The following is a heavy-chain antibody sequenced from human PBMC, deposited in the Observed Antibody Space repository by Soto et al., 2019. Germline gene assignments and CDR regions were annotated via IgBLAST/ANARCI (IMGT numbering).Heavy chain of an antibody. J-gene: IGHJ6*02. D-gene: IGHD3-3*01. CDR2: INPNSGGT. Sequence: ASVKVSCKASGYTFTGYYMHWVRQAPGQGLEWMGWINPNSGGTNYAQKFQGWVTMTRDTSISTAYMELSRLRSDDTAVYYCARDSDFPYYYGMDVWGQGTTVTVSS. CDR1: GYTFTGYY. CDR3: ARDSDFPYYYGMDV. V-gene: IGHV1-2*04.